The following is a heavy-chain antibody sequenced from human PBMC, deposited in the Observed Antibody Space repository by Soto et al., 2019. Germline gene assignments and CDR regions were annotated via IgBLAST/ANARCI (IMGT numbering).Heavy chain of an antibody. CDR3: ARDMGGREDY. CDR1: GFTFSSYA. D-gene: IGHD2-15*01. CDR2: ISYDGSNK. Sequence: QVQLVESGGGVVQPGRSLRLSCAASGFTFSSYAMHWVRQAPGKGLEWVAVISYDGSNKYYADSVKGRFTISRDNSKNTLYLQMNSLRAEDTALYYCARDMGGREDYWGQGTLVTVSS. J-gene: IGHJ4*02. V-gene: IGHV3-30-3*01.